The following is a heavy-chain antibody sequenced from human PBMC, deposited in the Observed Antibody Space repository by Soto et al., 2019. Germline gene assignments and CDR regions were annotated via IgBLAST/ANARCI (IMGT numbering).Heavy chain of an antibody. Sequence: GASVNVSCKSSGYTLTSYHIDWVRQAPGQGLECMGKMSPSGDMTWYPQKFRGRVTLTRDTSTGTYYMELSSLRSDDTAVYYCARDGGNYGDNDYWGQGTLVTVSS. D-gene: IGHD4-17*01. CDR1: GYTLTSYH. CDR3: ARDGGNYGDNDY. CDR2: MSPSGDMT. J-gene: IGHJ4*02. V-gene: IGHV1-46*01.